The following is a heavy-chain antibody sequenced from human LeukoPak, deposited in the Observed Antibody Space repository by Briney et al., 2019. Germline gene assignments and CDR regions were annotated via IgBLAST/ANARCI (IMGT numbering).Heavy chain of an antibody. V-gene: IGHV1-8*01. J-gene: IGHJ6*03. Sequence: ASVKVSCKASGYTFSDYGVNWVRQAPGQGLEWMGWMNPTSGDTGYAQKFQGRVTMTRSMSRNTAYMELSRLRSEDTAVYFCARVVMKAFYYYYMDVWGKGTTIIISS. CDR2: MNPTSGDT. CDR3: ARVVMKAFYYYYMDV. D-gene: IGHD2-21*01. CDR1: GYTFSDYG.